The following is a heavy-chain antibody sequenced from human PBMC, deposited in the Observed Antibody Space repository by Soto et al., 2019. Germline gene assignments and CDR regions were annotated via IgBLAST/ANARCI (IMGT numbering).Heavy chain of an antibody. V-gene: IGHV4-31*03. CDR1: GGSISSGGYY. CDR3: ARVPAVPAAMAFDP. CDR2: IYYSGST. J-gene: IGHJ5*02. D-gene: IGHD2-2*01. Sequence: PSETLSLTCTVSGGSISSGGYYWSWIRQHPGKGLEWIGYIYYSGSTYYNPSLKSRVTISVDTSKNQFSLKLSSVTAADTAVYYCARVPAVPAAMAFDPWGQGTLVTVSS.